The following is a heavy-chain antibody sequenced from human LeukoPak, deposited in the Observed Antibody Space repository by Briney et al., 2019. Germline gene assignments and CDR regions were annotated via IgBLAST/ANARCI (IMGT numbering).Heavy chain of an antibody. CDR1: GYTFTGYY. CDR3: ARGYHIAAAGTDDAFDI. Sequence: ASVKVSCKASGYTFTGYYMHWVRQAPGQGLEWMGWINPNSGGTNYAQKFQGRVTMTRDTSISTAYMELSRLRSDDTAVYYCARGYHIAAAGTDDAFDIWGQGTMVTVSS. J-gene: IGHJ3*02. D-gene: IGHD6-13*01. CDR2: INPNSGGT. V-gene: IGHV1-2*02.